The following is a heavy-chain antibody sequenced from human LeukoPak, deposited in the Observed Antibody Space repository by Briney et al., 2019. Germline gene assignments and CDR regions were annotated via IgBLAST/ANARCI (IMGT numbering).Heavy chain of an antibody. CDR2: INPNTGGT. V-gene: IGHV1-2*02. J-gene: IGHJ4*02. CDR1: GYIFTDYH. Sequence: GASVKVSCKASGYIFTDYHMHWVRQAPGQGLEWMGWINPNTGGTNYAQSFQGRVTKTRDTSITTSYLELSSLVSDDTALYYCARGGHGHTQNDYWGQGTLVTVSS. CDR3: ARGGHGHTQNDY. D-gene: IGHD5-24*01.